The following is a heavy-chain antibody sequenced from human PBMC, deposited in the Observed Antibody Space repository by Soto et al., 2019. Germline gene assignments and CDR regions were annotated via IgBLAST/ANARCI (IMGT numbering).Heavy chain of an antibody. Sequence: SETLSLTCTVSGGSISSSSYYWGWIRQPPGKGLEWIGSIYYSGSTYYNPSLKSRVTISVDTSKNQFPLKLSSVTAADTAVYYCARHSQWLDYWGQGTLVTVSS. CDR2: IYYSGST. V-gene: IGHV4-39*01. D-gene: IGHD6-19*01. CDR1: GGSISSSSYY. J-gene: IGHJ4*02. CDR3: ARHSQWLDY.